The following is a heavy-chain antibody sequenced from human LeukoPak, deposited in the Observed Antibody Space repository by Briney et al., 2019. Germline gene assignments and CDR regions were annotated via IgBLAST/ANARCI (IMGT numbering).Heavy chain of an antibody. Sequence: SETLSLTCTVSGGSISSSLYYWGWIRQPPGKGLEWIGRIYTSGSTNYNPSLKSRVTISVDTSKNQFSLKLSSVTAADTAVYYCALNFDWFHEGSDYWGQGTLVTVSS. D-gene: IGHD3-9*01. J-gene: IGHJ4*02. CDR1: GGSISSSLYY. CDR3: ALNFDWFHEGSDY. V-gene: IGHV4-39*07. CDR2: IYTSGST.